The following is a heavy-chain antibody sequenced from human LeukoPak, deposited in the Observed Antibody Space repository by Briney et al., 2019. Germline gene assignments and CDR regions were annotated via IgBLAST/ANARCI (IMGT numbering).Heavy chain of an antibody. J-gene: IGHJ5*02. CDR1: GGSISSYY. CDR3: ARGRARSAFDP. CDR2: IYTSGST. V-gene: IGHV4-4*09. D-gene: IGHD6-6*01. Sequence: SETLSLTCTVSGGSISSYYWSWIRQPPGKGLEWIGYIYTSGSTNYNPSLKSRVTISVDTSKNQFSLKLSSVTPADTVVYYCARGRARSAFDPWGQGTLVTVSS.